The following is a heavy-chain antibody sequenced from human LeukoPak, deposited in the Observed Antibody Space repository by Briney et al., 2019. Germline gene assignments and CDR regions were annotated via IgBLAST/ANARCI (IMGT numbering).Heavy chain of an antibody. D-gene: IGHD3-3*01. V-gene: IGHV1-8*03. J-gene: IGHJ6*03. CDR3: AREGDFWSGSFYYYYYMDV. CDR1: GYTFTSYD. Sequence: GASVKVSCKASGYTFTSYDINWVRQATGQGLEWMGWMNPNSGNTGYAQKFQGRVTITRNTSISTAYMELRSLRSDDTAVYYCAREGDFWSGSFYYYYYMDVWGKGTTVTVSS. CDR2: MNPNSGNT.